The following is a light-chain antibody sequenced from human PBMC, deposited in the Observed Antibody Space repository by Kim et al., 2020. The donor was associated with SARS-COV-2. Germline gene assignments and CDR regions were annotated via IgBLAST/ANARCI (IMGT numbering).Light chain of an antibody. CDR3: SSYTSITTYV. V-gene: IGLV2-14*04. Sequence: GQSITISCTGSSSDVGGYNYVSWYQQHPGKAPKLMIYDVNKRPSGVSDRFSGSKSGNTASLTVSGLQAEDEADYYCSSYTSITTYVFGTGTKVTVL. J-gene: IGLJ1*01. CDR2: DVN. CDR1: SSDVGGYNY.